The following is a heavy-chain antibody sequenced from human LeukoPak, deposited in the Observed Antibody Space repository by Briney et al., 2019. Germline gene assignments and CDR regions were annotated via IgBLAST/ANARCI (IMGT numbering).Heavy chain of an antibody. Sequence: GGSLRLSCAASGFTFDDYGMSWVRQAPGKGLEWVSRNGGSTGYADSVKGRFTISRDNAKNSLYLQMNSLRAEDTAVYYCARDRYYYDSSGYYHFDYWGQGTLVTVSS. CDR3: ARDRYYYDSSGYYHFDY. CDR2: NGGST. J-gene: IGHJ4*02. CDR1: GFTFDDYG. V-gene: IGHV3-20*04. D-gene: IGHD3-22*01.